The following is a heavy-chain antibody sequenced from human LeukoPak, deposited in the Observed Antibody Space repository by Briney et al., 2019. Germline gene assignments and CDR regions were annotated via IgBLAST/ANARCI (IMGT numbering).Heavy chain of an antibody. CDR2: IIPIFGTA. CDR1: GGTFSSYA. Sequence: SEKVSCKASGGTFSSYAISWVRQAPGQGLEWMGGIIPIFGTANYAQKFQGRVTITADESTSTAYMELSSLRSEDTAVYYCARDRKQLVVSYGMDVWGQGTTVTVSS. J-gene: IGHJ6*02. D-gene: IGHD6-6*01. CDR3: ARDRKQLVVSYGMDV. V-gene: IGHV1-69*13.